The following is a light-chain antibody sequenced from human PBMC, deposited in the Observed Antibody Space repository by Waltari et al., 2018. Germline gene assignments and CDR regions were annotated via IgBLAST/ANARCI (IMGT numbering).Light chain of an antibody. CDR2: DAS. J-gene: IGKJ4*01. CDR1: QRVVSS. V-gene: IGKV3-11*01. Sequence: EIVLTQSPATLSLFPGERATPACRASQRVVSSLAWSQQRPGQAPRLLIYDASNRATGIPARFSGSGSGTDFTLTISSLEPEDFAVYYCQQRSNWPPFTFGGGTKVEIK. CDR3: QQRSNWPPFT.